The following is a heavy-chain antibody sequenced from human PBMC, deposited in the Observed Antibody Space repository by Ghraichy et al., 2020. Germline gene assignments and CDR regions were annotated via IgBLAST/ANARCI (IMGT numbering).Heavy chain of an antibody. D-gene: IGHD6-6*01. V-gene: IGHV4-39*01. CDR2: VYYSGST. CDR1: GGSISSRSYL. J-gene: IGHJ3*02. Sequence: SETLSLTCTVSGGSISSRSYLWGWIRQPPGRGLEWIGSVYYSGSTYYNPSLTSRVTISVDTSKNQFSLKVNSVTAADTAEYYCARQNGSSPDDAFDIWGQGTMDIVSS. CDR3: ARQNGSSPDDAFDI.